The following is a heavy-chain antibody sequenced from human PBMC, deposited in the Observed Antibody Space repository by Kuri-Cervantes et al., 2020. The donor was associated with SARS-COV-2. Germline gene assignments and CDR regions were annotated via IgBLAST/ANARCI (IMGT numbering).Heavy chain of an antibody. CDR3: VRDGDHWNFDY. Sequence: GESLKISCAASGFTFSSYAMSWVRQAPGKGLEWVAVISYDGSNKYYADSVKGRFTIPRDNSKNTLYLQMNSLRAEDTAVYYCVRDGDHWNFDYWGQGTLVTVSS. V-gene: IGHV3-30-3*01. CDR2: ISYDGSNK. J-gene: IGHJ4*02. CDR1: GFTFSSYA. D-gene: IGHD1-1*01.